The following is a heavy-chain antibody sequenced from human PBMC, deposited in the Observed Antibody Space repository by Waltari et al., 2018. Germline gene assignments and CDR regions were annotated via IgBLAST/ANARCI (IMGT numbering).Heavy chain of an antibody. V-gene: IGHV1-2*02. CDR2: INANTGDS. D-gene: IGHD1-1*01. Sequence: QVHLVQSGAEVKQPGASVRVSCKTSGYTFTAYYRHWVRQAPGQGLEWMAWINANTGDSQSAQTFEGRVTVTRDTSLTTAYLELSGLRSDDTALYYCARETLPGNKIIDYWGQGTLVTVSS. J-gene: IGHJ4*02. CDR1: GYTFTAYY. CDR3: ARETLPGNKIIDY.